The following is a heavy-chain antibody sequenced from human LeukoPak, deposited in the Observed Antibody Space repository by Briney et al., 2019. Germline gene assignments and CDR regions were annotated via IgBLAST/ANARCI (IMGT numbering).Heavy chain of an antibody. CDR2: ISAYNGNT. CDR3: AGQSEGGVTTWFDP. Sequence: ASVKVSCKASGYTFTSYGISWVRQAPGQGLEWMGWISAYNGNTNYAQKLQGRVTMTTDTSTSTAYMELRSLRSDDTAAYYCAGQSEGGVTTWFDPWGQGTLVTVSS. D-gene: IGHD1-14*01. V-gene: IGHV1-18*01. J-gene: IGHJ5*02. CDR1: GYTFTSYG.